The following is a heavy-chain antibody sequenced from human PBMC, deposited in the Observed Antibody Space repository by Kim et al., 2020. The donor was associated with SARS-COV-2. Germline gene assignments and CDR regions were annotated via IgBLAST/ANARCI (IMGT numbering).Heavy chain of an antibody. CDR3: ATIVVVTARQAVDY. D-gene: IGHD2-21*02. J-gene: IGHJ4*02. CDR1: GFTFSSYA. Sequence: GGSLRLSCAASGFTFSSYAMHWVRQAPGKGLEWVAVISYDGSNKYYADSVKGRFTISRDNSKNTLYLQMNSLRAEDTAVYYCATIVVVTARQAVDYWGQ. V-gene: IGHV3-30*04. CDR2: ISYDGSNK.